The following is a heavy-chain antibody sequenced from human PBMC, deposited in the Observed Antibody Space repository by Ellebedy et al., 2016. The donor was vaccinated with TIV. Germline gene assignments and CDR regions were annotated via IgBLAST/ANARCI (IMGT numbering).Heavy chain of an antibody. CDR1: GFTFSSYA. Sequence: GESLKISCAASGFTFSSYAMHWVRQAPGKGLEWVAVISYDGRNKYYADSVKGRFTISRDNSKNTLYLQMNSLRTDDTAVYYCARDRITIFGVVDDAFDIWGQGTKVTVSS. J-gene: IGHJ3*02. CDR3: ARDRITIFGVVDDAFDI. V-gene: IGHV3-30*04. CDR2: ISYDGRNK. D-gene: IGHD3-3*01.